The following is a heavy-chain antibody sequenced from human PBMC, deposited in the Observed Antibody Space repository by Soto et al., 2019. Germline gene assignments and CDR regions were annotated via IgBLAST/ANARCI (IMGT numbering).Heavy chain of an antibody. J-gene: IGHJ5*02. CDR3: ATLVGQWLVQGWFDP. V-gene: IGHV4-39*01. CDR1: GGSISSSSYY. CDR2: IYYSGST. D-gene: IGHD6-19*01. Sequence: PSETLSLTCTVSGGSISSSSYYWGWIRQPPGKGLEWIGSIYYSGSTYYNPSLKSRVTISVDTSKNQFSLKLSSVTAADTAVYYCATLVGQWLVQGWFDPWGQGTLVTVSS.